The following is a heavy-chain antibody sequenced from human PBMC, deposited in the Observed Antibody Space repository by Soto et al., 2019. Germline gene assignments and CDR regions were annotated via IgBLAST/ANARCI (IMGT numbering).Heavy chain of an antibody. V-gene: IGHV3-33*01. J-gene: IGHJ4*02. D-gene: IGHD3-22*01. CDR1: GFTFSSYG. CDR3: ARGNDSSGYYSPYFDY. Sequence: QVQLVESGGGVVQPGRSLRLSCAASGFTFSSYGMHWVRQAPGKGLEWVAVIWYDGSNKYYADSVKGRFTISRDNSKNMLYLQMNSLRAEDTAVYYCARGNDSSGYYSPYFDYWGQGTLVTVSS. CDR2: IWYDGSNK.